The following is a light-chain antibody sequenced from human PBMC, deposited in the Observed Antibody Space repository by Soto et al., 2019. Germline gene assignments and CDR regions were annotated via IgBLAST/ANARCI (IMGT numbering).Light chain of an antibody. Sequence: QSVLTQPVSVSGSPGQSITISCTGTSSDVGGYNYVSWYQQHPGKAPKLMIYEVSNRPSGVSNRFSGSKSGNTASLTISGLQAEDEADYYCSSYASSSTLVVFGTGTKVTVL. CDR3: SSYASSSTLVV. CDR1: SSDVGGYNY. CDR2: EVS. V-gene: IGLV2-14*01. J-gene: IGLJ1*01.